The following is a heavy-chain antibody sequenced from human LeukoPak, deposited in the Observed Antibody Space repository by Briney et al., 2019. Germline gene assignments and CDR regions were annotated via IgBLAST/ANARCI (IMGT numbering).Heavy chain of an antibody. D-gene: IGHD6-13*01. CDR1: GGTFSSYA. V-gene: IGHV1-69*06. CDR2: IIPIFGTA. J-gene: IGHJ6*03. CDR3: ARGNSSPLYYYYMDV. Sequence: SVKVSCKTSGGTFSSYAISWVRQAPGQGLEWMGGIIPIFGTANYAQKFQGRVTITADKSTSTAYMELSSLRSEDTAVYYCARGNSSPLYYYYMDVWGKGTTVTVSS.